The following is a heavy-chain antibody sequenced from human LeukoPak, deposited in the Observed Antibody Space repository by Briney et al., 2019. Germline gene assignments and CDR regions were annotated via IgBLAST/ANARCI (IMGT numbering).Heavy chain of an antibody. Sequence: PGGSPGLSCAASGFTFSSYWMHWVRQAPGKGLVWVSRINSDGSSTSYADSVKGRFTISRDNAKNTLYLQMNSLRAEDTAVYYCAREDEYSSSSGIDYWGQGTLVTVSS. D-gene: IGHD6-6*01. CDR3: AREDEYSSSSGIDY. J-gene: IGHJ4*02. CDR2: INSDGSST. V-gene: IGHV3-74*01. CDR1: GFTFSSYW.